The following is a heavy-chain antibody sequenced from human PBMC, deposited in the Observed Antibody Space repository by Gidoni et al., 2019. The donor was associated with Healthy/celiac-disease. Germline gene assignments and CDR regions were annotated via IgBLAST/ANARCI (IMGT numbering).Heavy chain of an antibody. Sequence: QVQLQQWGAGLLKPSETLSLTCAAYGGSFSGYYWSWIRQPPGKGLEWIGEINHSGSTNYNPSLKSRVTISVDTSKNQFSLKLSSVTAADTAVYYCARHVVVVVAATQGPNWFDPWGQGTLVTVSS. CDR1: GGSFSGYY. D-gene: IGHD2-15*01. V-gene: IGHV4-34*01. J-gene: IGHJ5*02. CDR2: INHSGST. CDR3: ARHVVVVVAATQGPNWFDP.